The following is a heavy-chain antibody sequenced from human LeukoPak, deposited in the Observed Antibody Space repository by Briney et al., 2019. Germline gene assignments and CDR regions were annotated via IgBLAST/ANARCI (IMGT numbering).Heavy chain of an antibody. CDR2: TYYSGST. J-gene: IGHJ5*02. Sequence: SETLSLTCTVSGGSISSHYWSWIRQPPGKGLEWIGYTYYSGSTNYNPSLKSRVTISVDTSKNQFSLKLSSVTAADTAVYYCARGRGRWFDPWGQGTLVTVSS. V-gene: IGHV4-59*11. CDR1: GGSISSHY. CDR3: ARGRGRWFDP.